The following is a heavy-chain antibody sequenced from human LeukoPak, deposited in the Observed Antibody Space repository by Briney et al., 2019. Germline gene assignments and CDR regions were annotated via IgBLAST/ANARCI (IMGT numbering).Heavy chain of an antibody. V-gene: IGHV4-39*01. J-gene: IGHJ3*02. CDR3: ARGAFWSGHRLDALHI. D-gene: IGHD3-3*01. CDR2: IYYSGST. CDR1: VGSISSSSYY. Sequence: SETLSLTCTVSVGSISSSSYYWGWIRQPPGKGLEWIGSIYYSGSTYYNPSLKSRVTISVDTSKNQLSLNLTSVTAADTAVYYCARGAFWSGHRLDALHIWGQGTMVTVSS.